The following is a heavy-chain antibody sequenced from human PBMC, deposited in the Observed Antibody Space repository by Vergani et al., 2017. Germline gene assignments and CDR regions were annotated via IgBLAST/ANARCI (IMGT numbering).Heavy chain of an antibody. Sequence: EVQLLESGGGLVQPGGSLRLSCAASGFTFSSYAMSWVRQAQGKGLEWVSAISGSGGSTYYADPVKGRFTISRDNSKNTLYLQMNSLRAEDTAVYSCAKXRPIWEEWLLFGDYWGQGTLVTVSS. D-gene: IGHD3-3*01. CDR1: GFTFSSYA. V-gene: IGHV3-23*01. CDR2: ISGSGGST. CDR3: AKXRPIWEEWLLFGDY. J-gene: IGHJ4*02.